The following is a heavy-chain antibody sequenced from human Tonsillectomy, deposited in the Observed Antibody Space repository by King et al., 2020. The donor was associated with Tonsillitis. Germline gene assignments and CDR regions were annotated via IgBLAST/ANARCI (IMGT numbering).Heavy chain of an antibody. Sequence: VQLVESGGGLVQPGRSLRLSCAASGFTFDDYAMHWVRQAPGKGLEWVSGISWNSGSIGYADSVKGRFPISRDNAKNSLYLQMNSLRAEETALYYCAKGAGGFHGAFDIWGQGTMVTVSS. J-gene: IGHJ3*02. CDR3: AKGAGGFHGAFDI. V-gene: IGHV3-9*01. CDR2: ISWNSGSI. CDR1: GFTFDDYA. D-gene: IGHD3-16*01.